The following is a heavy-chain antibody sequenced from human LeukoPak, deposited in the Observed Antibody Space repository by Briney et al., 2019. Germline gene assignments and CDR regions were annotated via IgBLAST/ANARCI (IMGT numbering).Heavy chain of an antibody. CDR3: ARGGTRGNYRWFDP. CDR1: GGSISSGSYY. D-gene: IGHD4-11*01. J-gene: IGHJ5*02. CDR2: IYTSGST. V-gene: IGHV4-61*02. Sequence: SETLSLTCTVSGGSISSGSYYWSWIRQPAGKGLEWIGRIYTSGSTNYNPSLKSRVTISVDTSKNQFSLKLSSVTAADTAVYYCARGGTRGNYRWFDPWGQGTLVTVSP.